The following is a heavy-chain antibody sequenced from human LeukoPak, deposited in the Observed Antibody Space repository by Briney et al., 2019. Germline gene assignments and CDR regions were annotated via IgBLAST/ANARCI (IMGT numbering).Heavy chain of an antibody. CDR2: INRSGST. V-gene: IGHV4-34*01. D-gene: IGHD5-18*01. CDR3: AGGIVDTAMVFDY. Sequence: SETLSLTCAVYGGSFSGYYWSWIRQPPGKGLEWIGEINRSGSTNYNPSLKSRVTISVDTSKNQFSLKLSSVTAADTAVYYCAGGIVDTAMVFDYWGQGTLVTVSS. CDR1: GGSFSGYY. J-gene: IGHJ4*02.